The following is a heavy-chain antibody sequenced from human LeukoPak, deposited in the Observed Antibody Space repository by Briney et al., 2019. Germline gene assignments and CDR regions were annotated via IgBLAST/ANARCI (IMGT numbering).Heavy chain of an antibody. Sequence: ASVKVSCKASGYTFTSYGISWVRQAPGQGLEWMGWISAYNGNTNYAQKFQGRVTMTRDTSISTAYMELSRLRSDDTAVYYCARGSQDDYGDHKLSGPWGQGTLVTVSS. J-gene: IGHJ5*02. CDR3: ARGSQDDYGDHKLSGP. V-gene: IGHV1-18*01. CDR1: GYTFTSYG. D-gene: IGHD4-17*01. CDR2: ISAYNGNT.